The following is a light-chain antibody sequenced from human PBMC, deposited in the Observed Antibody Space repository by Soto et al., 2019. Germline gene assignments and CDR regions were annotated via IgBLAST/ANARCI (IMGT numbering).Light chain of an antibody. CDR1: SSDVGAYDF. Sequence: QSVLTQPASVSGSPGQSIAISCTGTSSDVGAYDFVSWYQQHPDKAPKLMIYEVSNRPSGVSDRFSGSKSVNTATLTISGLQAEDEADYYCSSYTTSSTLVFGTGTKLTVL. CDR2: EVS. CDR3: SSYTTSSTLV. J-gene: IGLJ1*01. V-gene: IGLV2-14*03.